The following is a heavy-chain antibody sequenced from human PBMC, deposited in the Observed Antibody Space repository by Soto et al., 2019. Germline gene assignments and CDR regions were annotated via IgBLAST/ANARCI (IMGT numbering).Heavy chain of an antibody. D-gene: IGHD6-13*01. J-gene: IGHJ4*02. CDR3: ARLEKQHLAFDY. Sequence: ASVKVSCKASGYTFTGYYMHWVRHAPGQGLEWMGWINPNSGGTNYAQKFQGRVSMTRDTSITTAYMELSRLRSDDTAVYYCARLEKQHLAFDYWGQGTLVTVSS. V-gene: IGHV1-2*02. CDR2: INPNSGGT. CDR1: GYTFTGYY.